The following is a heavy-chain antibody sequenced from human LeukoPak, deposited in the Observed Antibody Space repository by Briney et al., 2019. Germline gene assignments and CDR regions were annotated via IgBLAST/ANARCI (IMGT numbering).Heavy chain of an antibody. V-gene: IGHV1-3*01. CDR1: GYTFTSYA. CDR3: ARDYYYDSSDYYSPLAY. CDR2: INAGNGNT. Sequence: ASVKVSCKASGYTFTSYAMHWVRQAPGQRLEWMGWINAGNGNTKYSQKFQGRVTITRDTSASTAYMELSGLRSEDTAVYYCARDYYYDSSDYYSPLAYWGQGTLVTVSS. D-gene: IGHD3-22*01. J-gene: IGHJ4*02.